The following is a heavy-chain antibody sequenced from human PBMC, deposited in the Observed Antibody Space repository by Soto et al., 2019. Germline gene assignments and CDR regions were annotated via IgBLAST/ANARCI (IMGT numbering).Heavy chain of an antibody. CDR1: GGSISSGGSS. CDR3: ARYIAASGTYYFDY. J-gene: IGHJ4*02. CDR2: IYHSGST. V-gene: IGHV4-30-2*01. D-gene: IGHD6-13*01. Sequence: SSETLSLTCAVSGGSISSGGSSWSWIRQPPGKVLEWIGYIYHSGSTYYNPSLKSRVTISVDRSKNQFSLKLSSVTAADTAVYYCARYIAASGTYYFDYWGQGTLVTVSS.